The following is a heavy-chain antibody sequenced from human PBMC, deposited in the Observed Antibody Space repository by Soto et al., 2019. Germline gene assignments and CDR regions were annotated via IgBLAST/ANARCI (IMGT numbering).Heavy chain of an antibody. CDR2: ISYDGSNN. J-gene: IGHJ6*02. Sequence: QVTLVESGGGVVQPGRSLSLSCAASGFTFSSDAMHCVRQAPGKGLERVAGISYDGSNNYYADSVKGRFTISRDNSKNALYLPMTSLRAEDTAVYSRARDVESGICLCYYNSDGTVVGGQGATVTVSS. V-gene: IGHV3-30-3*01. D-gene: IGHD1-26*01. CDR1: GFTFSSDA. CDR3: ARDVESGICLCYYNSDGTVV.